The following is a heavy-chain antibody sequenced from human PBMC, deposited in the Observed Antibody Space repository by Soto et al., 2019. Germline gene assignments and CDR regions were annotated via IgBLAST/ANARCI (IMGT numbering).Heavy chain of an antibody. CDR1: GGPFSRYA. CDR3: AREGGVATIFV. J-gene: IGHJ4*02. V-gene: IGHV1-69*13. CDR2: IIPIFGTA. Sequence: SVKVSCKACGGPFSRYAISLVRQAPGQGLEWMGGIIPIFGTANYAQKFQGRVTITADESTSTAYMELSSLRSEDTAVYYCAREGGVATIFVWGQGTLVTVSS. D-gene: IGHD5-12*01.